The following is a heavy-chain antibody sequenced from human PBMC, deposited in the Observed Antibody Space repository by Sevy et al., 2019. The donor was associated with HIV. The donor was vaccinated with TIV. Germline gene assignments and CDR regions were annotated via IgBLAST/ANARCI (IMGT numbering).Heavy chain of an antibody. CDR1: GFTFSSYS. J-gene: IGHJ4*02. CDR3: ARDASAYDSSGYYGY. V-gene: IGHV3-21*01. CDR2: ISSSSSYI. Sequence: GGSLRLSCAASGFTFSSYSMNWVRQAPGKGLEWVSSISSSSSYIYYADSVKGRFTISRDNAKNSLYLQMNSLRAEDTAVYYCARDASAYDSSGYYGYWGQGTLVTVSS. D-gene: IGHD3-22*01.